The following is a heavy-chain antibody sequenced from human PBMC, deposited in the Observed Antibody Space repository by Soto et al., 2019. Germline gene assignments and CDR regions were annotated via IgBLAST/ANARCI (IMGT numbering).Heavy chain of an antibody. Sequence: QVQLQQWGAGLLKPAETLSLTCAVYGESFSGYYWSWIRQPPGKGLEWIGEINHFGSTNYNPSLKGRVSISVDTYRKQVSLKLTSVTAADTAVYYCARGQSMTICGVVTPEAFYIWGQGTMVTVSA. CDR1: GESFSGYY. CDR2: INHFGST. D-gene: IGHD3-3*01. CDR3: ARGQSMTICGVVTPEAFYI. V-gene: IGHV4-34*01. J-gene: IGHJ3*02.